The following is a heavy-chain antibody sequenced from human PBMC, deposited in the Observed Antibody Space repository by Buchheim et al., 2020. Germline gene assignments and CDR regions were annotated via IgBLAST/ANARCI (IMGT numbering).Heavy chain of an antibody. CDR1: GFTFSSYA. D-gene: IGHD5-12*01. Sequence: QVQLVESGGGVVQPGRSLRLSCAASGFTFSSYAMHWVRQAPGKGLEWVAVISYDGSNKYYADSVKGRFTISRDNSKNTLYLQMNSLRAEDTAVYYCARDLGDIYSGYDWDFDYWGQGTL. J-gene: IGHJ4*02. CDR3: ARDLGDIYSGYDWDFDY. V-gene: IGHV3-30-3*01. CDR2: ISYDGSNK.